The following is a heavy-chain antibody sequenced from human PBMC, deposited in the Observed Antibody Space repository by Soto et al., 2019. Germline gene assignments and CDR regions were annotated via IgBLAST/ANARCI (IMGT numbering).Heavy chain of an antibody. J-gene: IGHJ6*02. CDR1: GGTFSSYA. V-gene: IGHV1-69*12. CDR2: IIPIFGTA. D-gene: IGHD2-15*01. CDR3: ARGVADLDRWWYYYGMDV. Sequence: QVQLVQSGAEVKKPGSSVKVSCKASGGTFSSYAISWVRQAPGQGLEWMVGIIPIFGTANYAQKFQGRVTITADESTSTGYMELSSLRSEDTAVYYCARGVADLDRWWYYYGMDVWGQGTTVTVSS.